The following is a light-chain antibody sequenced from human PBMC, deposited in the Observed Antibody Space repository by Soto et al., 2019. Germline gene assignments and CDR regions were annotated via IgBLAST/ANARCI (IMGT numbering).Light chain of an antibody. CDR3: QSYDSSLSGYV. CDR2: GNN. V-gene: IGLV1-40*01. J-gene: IGLJ1*01. Sequence: QPVLPQPPSVSGAPGQRVTISCTGSSSNIGAGYDVHWYQQLPGTAPKLLIYGNNNRPSGVPDRFSGSKSGTSASLAITRLQAEDEADYYCQSYDSSLSGYVFGTGTKLTVL. CDR1: SSNIGAGYD.